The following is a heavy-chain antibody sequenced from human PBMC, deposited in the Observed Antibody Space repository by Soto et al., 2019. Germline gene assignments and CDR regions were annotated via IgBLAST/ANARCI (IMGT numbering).Heavy chain of an antibody. CDR3: AKELQRGMDV. V-gene: IGHV1-2*07. Sequence: QVHLVQSGAEVKQPGASVKVSCKASGYTFSVYHMHWVRQAPGQGLEWMGWVHPNSGGTNYAHSFEGRVTMTRDTSINTAYMELSRLTSDDTAVYYCAKELQRGMDVWGQGTTVTVSS. CDR2: VHPNSGGT. J-gene: IGHJ6*02. CDR1: GYTFSVYH. D-gene: IGHD4-4*01.